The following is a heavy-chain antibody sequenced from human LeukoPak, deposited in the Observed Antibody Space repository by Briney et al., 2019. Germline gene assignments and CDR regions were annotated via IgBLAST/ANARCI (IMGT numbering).Heavy chain of an antibody. Sequence: GGSLRLSCAASGFTFSSYAMHWVRQVPGKGLEWVAVISYDGSNKYYADSVKGRFTISRDNSKNTLYLQMNSLRAEDTAVYYCARNGIYQLHWVWFDPWGQGTLVTVSS. CDR1: GFTFSSYA. CDR2: ISYDGSNK. V-gene: IGHV3-30-3*01. CDR3: ARNGIYQLHWVWFDP. D-gene: IGHD2-2*01. J-gene: IGHJ5*02.